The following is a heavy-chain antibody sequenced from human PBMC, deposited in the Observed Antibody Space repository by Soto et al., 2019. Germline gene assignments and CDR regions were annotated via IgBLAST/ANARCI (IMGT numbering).Heavy chain of an antibody. V-gene: IGHV4-30-4*01. Sequence: PSETLSLTCTVSGGSISSGDYYWSWIRQPPGKGLEWIGYIYYSGSTYYNPSLKSRVTISVDTSKNQFSLKLSSVTAADTAVYYCARDYREKYYDFWSGYLYFDYWGQGTLVTVSS. CDR1: GGSISSGDYY. D-gene: IGHD3-3*01. J-gene: IGHJ4*02. CDR2: IYYSGST. CDR3: ARDYREKYYDFWSGYLYFDY.